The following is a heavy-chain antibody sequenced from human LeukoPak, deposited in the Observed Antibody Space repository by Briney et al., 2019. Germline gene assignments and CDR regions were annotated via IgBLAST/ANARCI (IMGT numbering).Heavy chain of an antibody. CDR1: GFTFSSYW. Sequence: GWSLRLSCAASGFTFSSYWIHWVSHVPGKGLVWVALIKDGGTTTDYADSVKGRFTISRDDAKNTLYLQMNSLRAEDTAVYYCTTIRPGYWGQGTLVTVSP. J-gene: IGHJ4*02. D-gene: IGHD5-12*01. V-gene: IGHV3-74*01. CDR2: IKDGGTTT. CDR3: TTIRPGY.